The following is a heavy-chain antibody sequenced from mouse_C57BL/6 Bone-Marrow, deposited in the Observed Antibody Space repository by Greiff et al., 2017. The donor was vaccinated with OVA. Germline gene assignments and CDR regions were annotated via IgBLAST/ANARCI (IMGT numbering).Heavy chain of an antibody. Sequence: QVQLKQPGTELVKPGASVKLSCKASGYTFTSYWMHWVKQRPGQGLEWIGNINPSNGGTNYNEKFKSKATLTVDKSSSTAYMQLSSLTSEDSAVYYCARRGYGNGGVYYAMDYWGQGTSVTVSS. V-gene: IGHV1-53*01. CDR3: ARRGYGNGGVYYAMDY. J-gene: IGHJ4*01. CDR1: GYTFTSYW. D-gene: IGHD2-1*01. CDR2: INPSNGGT.